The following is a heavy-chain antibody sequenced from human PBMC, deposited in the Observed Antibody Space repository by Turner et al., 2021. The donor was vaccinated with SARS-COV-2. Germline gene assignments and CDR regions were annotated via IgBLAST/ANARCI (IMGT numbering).Heavy chain of an antibody. CDR1: GGSISSSSYY. V-gene: IGHV4-39*01. J-gene: IGHJ4*02. D-gene: IGHD3-22*01. CDR2: IYYSGRT. Sequence: QLQLQDSGPGLVKPSDTLSLTCTVSGGSISSSSYYWGWIRQPPGKGLEWIGSIYYSGRTYYNPSLKSRVTISVDTSKNQYYLKLSSVTAAETAVYYCARLDYDSSGYYSSGFDYWGQGTLVTVSS. CDR3: ARLDYDSSGYYSSGFDY.